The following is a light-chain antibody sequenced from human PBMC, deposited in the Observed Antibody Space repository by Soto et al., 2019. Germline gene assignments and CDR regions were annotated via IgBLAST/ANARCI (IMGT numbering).Light chain of an antibody. Sequence: ELVLTQSPDTLSLSPGERATLSCRTSQSVSSSYLAWYQQKPGQAPRLLIYGASSRATGIPDRFSGSGSGTDFTLTISRLEPEDFAVYYCQQYGSSPKTLGQGTKLEIK. J-gene: IGKJ2*01. CDR3: QQYGSSPKT. V-gene: IGKV3-20*01. CDR1: QSVSSSY. CDR2: GAS.